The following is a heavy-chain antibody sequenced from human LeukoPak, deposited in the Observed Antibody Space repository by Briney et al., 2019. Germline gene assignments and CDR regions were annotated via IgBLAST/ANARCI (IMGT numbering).Heavy chain of an antibody. J-gene: IGHJ4*02. Sequence: GGSLRLSCAASGFTFSSYEMNWVCQAPGKGLEWVSYISSSGSTIYYADSVKGRFTISRDNSKNTLYLQMDSLGAADTAVYYCTTSAWGSSNSGWNEGNYWGQGAQVTVSS. D-gene: IGHD1-1*01. CDR2: ISSSGSTI. CDR1: GFTFSSYE. CDR3: TTSAWGSSNSGWNEGNY. V-gene: IGHV3-48*03.